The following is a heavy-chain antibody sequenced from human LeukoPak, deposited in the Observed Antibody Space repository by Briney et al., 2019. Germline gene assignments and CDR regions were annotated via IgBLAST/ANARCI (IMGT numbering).Heavy chain of an antibody. CDR1: GGSISSSSYY. J-gene: IGHJ5*02. CDR2: IYYSGST. D-gene: IGHD3-10*01. CDR3: ASTPLIWFGELNWFDP. V-gene: IGHV4-39*01. Sequence: SETLSLTCTVSGGSISSSSYYWGWIRQPPGKGLEWIGSIYYSGSTYYNPSLKSRVTISVDTSKNQFSLKLSSVTAADTAVYYCASTPLIWFGELNWFDPWGQGTLVTVSS.